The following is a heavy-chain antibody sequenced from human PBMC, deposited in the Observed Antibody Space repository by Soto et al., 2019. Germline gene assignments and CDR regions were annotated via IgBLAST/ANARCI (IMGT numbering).Heavy chain of an antibody. CDR1: GFTFSSYP. Sequence: QVQLVESGGDVVQPGRSLRLSCVASGFTFSSYPIHWVRQAPGKGLEWVTTISSDGNDKYSSDSVNGRFTTSRDNSKNTVYLQMNNLRVEDTAVYYCAKEGVADKYYYYGMDVWGQGTTVNVSS. J-gene: IGHJ6*02. D-gene: IGHD3-3*01. V-gene: IGHV3-30*04. CDR2: ISSDGNDK. CDR3: AKEGVADKYYYYGMDV.